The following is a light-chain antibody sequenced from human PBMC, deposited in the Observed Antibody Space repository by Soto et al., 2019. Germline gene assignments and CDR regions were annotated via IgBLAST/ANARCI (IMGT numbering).Light chain of an antibody. V-gene: IGKV1-27*01. J-gene: IGKJ4*01. CDR3: QKYNSAPLT. CDR1: QGISNY. CDR2: AAS. Sequence: MTQSPATLAVSPGERVTITCRASQGISNYLAWYQQKPGKVPKLLIYAASTLQSGVPSRFSGSGSGTDFTLTISSLQPEDVATYYCQKYNSAPLTFGGGTKVEIK.